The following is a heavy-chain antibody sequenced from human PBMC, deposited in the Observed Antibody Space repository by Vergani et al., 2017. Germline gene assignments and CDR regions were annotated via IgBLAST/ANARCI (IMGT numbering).Heavy chain of an antibody. CDR3: AKRIAAAGTSRYFDY. CDR2: ISGRDGST. J-gene: IGHJ4*02. Sequence: EVQLLESGGGLVQPGGSLRLSCAASGFTFSSYAMSWVRQAPGKGLEWVSAISGRDGSTYYADSVKGRFTISRDNSKNTLYLQMNSLRAEDTAVYYCAKRIAAAGTSRYFDYWGQGTLVTVSS. CDR1: GFTFSSYA. V-gene: IGHV3-23*01. D-gene: IGHD6-13*01.